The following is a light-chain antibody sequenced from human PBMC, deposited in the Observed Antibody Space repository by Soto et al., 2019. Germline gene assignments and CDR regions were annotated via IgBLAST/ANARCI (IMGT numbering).Light chain of an antibody. J-gene: IGLJ2*01. CDR2: DDT. CDR1: NIGSKT. CDR3: QVWDDSTDHRVV. V-gene: IGLV3-21*02. Sequence: SYELTQPTSVSLAPGQTARLTCGGSNIGSKTVHWYQQKPGQAPVVVISDDTDRPSGIPERFSGSNSRNTATLTIGRVEAGDEADYYCQVWDDSTDHRVVFGGGTKLTVL.